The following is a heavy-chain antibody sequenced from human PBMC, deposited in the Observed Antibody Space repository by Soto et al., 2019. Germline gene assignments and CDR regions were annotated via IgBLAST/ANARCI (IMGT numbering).Heavy chain of an antibody. J-gene: IGHJ6*02. CDR1: GGTFSSYA. Sequence: QVQLVQSGAEVKTPGSSVKVSCKASGGTFSSYAISWVRQAPGQGLEWMGGIIPIFGTANYAQKFQGRVTITADKSTSTVYMELSSLRSEDTAVYYCARALTIAAAGNKYYYGMDVWGQGTTVTVSS. CDR3: ARALTIAAAGNKYYYGMDV. D-gene: IGHD6-13*01. V-gene: IGHV1-69*06. CDR2: IIPIFGTA.